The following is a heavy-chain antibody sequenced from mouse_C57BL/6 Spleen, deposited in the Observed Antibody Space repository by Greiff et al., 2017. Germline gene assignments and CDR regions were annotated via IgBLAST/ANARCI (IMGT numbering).Heavy chain of an antibody. J-gene: IGHJ2*01. CDR2: INPSNGGT. CDR3: ARDVTTVGFDY. V-gene: IGHV1-53*01. CDR1: GYTFTSYW. D-gene: IGHD1-1*01. Sequence: QVQLQQPGTELVKPGASVKLSCKASGYTFTSYWMHWVKQRPGQGLEWIGNINPSNGGTNYNEKFKSKATLTVDKSSSTAYLQLSSLTSEDSAFYYCARDVTTVGFDYWGQGTTLTVSS.